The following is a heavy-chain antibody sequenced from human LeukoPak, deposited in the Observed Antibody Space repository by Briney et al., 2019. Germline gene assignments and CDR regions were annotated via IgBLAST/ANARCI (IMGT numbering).Heavy chain of an antibody. V-gene: IGHV3-53*01. CDR3: ARKVGYGYGIDI. CDR2: IENGGST. D-gene: IGHD4-17*01. CDR1: GFTVSRNG. J-gene: IGHJ3*02. Sequence: GGSLRLSCAASGFTVSRNGMSWVRQAPGKGLQWVSIIENGGSTYYAKSVKGRLTISRDNSKNTLYLQMNSLRVEDTAVYYCARKVGYGYGIDIWGQGTMVTVSS.